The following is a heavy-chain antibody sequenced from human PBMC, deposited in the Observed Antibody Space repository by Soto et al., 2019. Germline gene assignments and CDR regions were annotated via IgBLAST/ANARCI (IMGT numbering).Heavy chain of an antibody. CDR1: GGSFSGYY. V-gene: IGHV4-34*01. CDR2: INHSGST. Sequence: SETLSLTCAVYGGSFSGYYWSWIRQPPGKGLEWIGEINHSGSTNYNPSLKSRVTISVDTSKNQFSLKLSSVTAADTAVYYCARGRGVTTGYYYYMDVWGKGTTVTVSS. J-gene: IGHJ6*03. CDR3: ARGRGVTTGYYYYMDV. D-gene: IGHD4-17*01.